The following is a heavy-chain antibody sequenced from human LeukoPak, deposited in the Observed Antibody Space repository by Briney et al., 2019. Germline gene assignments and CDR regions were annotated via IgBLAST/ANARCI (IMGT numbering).Heavy chain of an antibody. CDR2: VYYSGST. V-gene: IGHV4-59*01. Sequence: SETLSLTCTVSVGSISSYYWSWIRQSPSKGLEWIRYVYYSGSTKYNPSLQSRVTISVDTSKNQFSLKLSSVTAADTAVYYCARAGRGYNYGFVPSELDYYYYYLNVWGKGTTVTVSS. CDR1: VGSISSYY. CDR3: ARAGRGYNYGFVPSELDYYYYYLNV. D-gene: IGHD5-18*01. J-gene: IGHJ6*03.